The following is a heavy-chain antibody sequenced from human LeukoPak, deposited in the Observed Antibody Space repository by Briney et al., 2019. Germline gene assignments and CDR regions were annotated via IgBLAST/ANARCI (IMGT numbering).Heavy chain of an antibody. CDR1: GFTVSSDY. D-gene: IGHD6-25*01. CDR2: IYSDGNT. J-gene: IGHJ4*02. CDR3: ATPSGGY. Sequence: GGSLRLSCAASGFTVSSDYMSWVRQAPGKGLEWVSVIYSDGNTYYADSVKGRFTISRDISKNTVYLQVNTLRAEDTAVYYCATPSGGYWGQGTLVTVSS. V-gene: IGHV3-66*04.